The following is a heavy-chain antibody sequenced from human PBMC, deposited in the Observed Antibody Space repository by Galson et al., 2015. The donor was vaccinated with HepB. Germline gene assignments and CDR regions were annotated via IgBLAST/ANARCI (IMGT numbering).Heavy chain of an antibody. V-gene: IGHV1-18*01. CDR2: ISAYNGNT. J-gene: IGHJ4*02. CDR1: GYTFTSYG. CDR3: AGCEDIVVVPGHFDY. D-gene: IGHD2-2*01. Sequence: QSGAEVKKPGASVKVSCKASGYTFTSYGISWVRQAPGQGLEWMGWISAYNGNTNYAQKLQGRVTMTTDTSTSTAYMELRSLRSDDTAVYYCAGCEDIVVVPGHFDYWGQGTLVTVSS.